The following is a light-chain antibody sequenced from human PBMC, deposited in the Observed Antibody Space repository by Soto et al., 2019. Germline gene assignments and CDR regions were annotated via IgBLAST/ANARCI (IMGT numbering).Light chain of an antibody. CDR3: QQYGSSGT. V-gene: IGKV3-20*01. J-gene: IGKJ1*01. Sequence: ESVLTQSRGTLSLSPGKRSTLPCRASQSVSNNYLAWYQQKPGQAPRILIYGASNRATGIPDRFSGSGSGTDFTLTISRLEPEDFAVYYCQQYGSSGTFGQGTKVDIK. CDR2: GAS. CDR1: QSVSNNY.